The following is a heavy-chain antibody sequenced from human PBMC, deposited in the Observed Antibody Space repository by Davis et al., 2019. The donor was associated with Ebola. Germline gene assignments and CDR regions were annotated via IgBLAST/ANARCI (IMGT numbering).Heavy chain of an antibody. CDR1: GYSFTSYW. CDR2: IFPGDSDT. V-gene: IGHV5-51*01. J-gene: IGHJ5*02. CDR3: ARHANWFDP. Sequence: KVSCKGSGYSFTSYWIAWVRQMPGKGLEWMGIIFPGDSDTRYSPSFQGQVTISADKSISTAYLQWSSLKASDTAMYYCARHANWFDPWGQGTLVTVSS.